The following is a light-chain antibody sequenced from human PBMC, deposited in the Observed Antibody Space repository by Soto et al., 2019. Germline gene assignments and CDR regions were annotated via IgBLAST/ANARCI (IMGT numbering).Light chain of an antibody. CDR1: QGIGDT. CDR2: DTS. CDR3: QQYGKT. J-gene: IGKJ1*01. Sequence: EVVMMQSPATLSVSPGEGATLSCRASQGIGDTLAWYQHKPGQTPRLLIYDTSTRATGVPTRFSGSRSGTDFTLTISRLEPEDFAVYYCQQYGKTFGQGTKVDIK. V-gene: IGKV3-15*01.